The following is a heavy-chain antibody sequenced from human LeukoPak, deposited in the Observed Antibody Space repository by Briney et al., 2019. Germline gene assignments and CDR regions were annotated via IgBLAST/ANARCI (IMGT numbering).Heavy chain of an antibody. V-gene: IGHV3-21*04. Sequence: GGSLRLSCAASGFTFSSYSMNWVRQAPGKGLEWVSSISSSSSYIYYADSVKGRFTISRDNSKNTLYLQMFSLTAEDTAVFYCARVPYGSGSYSTLDYWGQGTLVTVSS. J-gene: IGHJ4*02. CDR2: ISSSSSYI. D-gene: IGHD3-10*01. CDR3: ARVPYGSGSYSTLDY. CDR1: GFTFSSYS.